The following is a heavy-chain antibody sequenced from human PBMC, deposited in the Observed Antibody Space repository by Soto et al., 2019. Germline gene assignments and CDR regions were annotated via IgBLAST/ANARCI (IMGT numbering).Heavy chain of an antibody. CDR2: ISVYNGNT. Sequence: ASVKVSCKASDYTFTSYGIIWVRQAPGQGLERIGWISVYNGNTNYAQKFRGRVTMTTDISTTTAYMEMRSLRPDDTAVYYCARSGSSWNLREFDYWGQGTLVTVSS. J-gene: IGHJ4*02. V-gene: IGHV1-18*01. CDR1: DYTFTSYG. CDR3: ARSGSSWNLREFDY. D-gene: IGHD6-13*01.